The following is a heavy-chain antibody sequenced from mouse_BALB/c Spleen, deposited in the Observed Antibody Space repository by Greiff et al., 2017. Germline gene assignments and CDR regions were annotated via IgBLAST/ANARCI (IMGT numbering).Heavy chain of an antibody. CDR3: ARSTGYGNYGRHAYWYFDV. CDR2: INPYNDGT. Sequence: EVQLQQSGPELVKPGASVKMSCKASGYTFTSYVMHWVKQKPGQGLEWIGYINPYNDGTKYNEKFKGKATLTSDKSSSTAYMELSSLTSEDSAVYYCARSTGYGNYGRHAYWYFDVWGAGTTVTVSS. V-gene: IGHV1-14*01. D-gene: IGHD2-1*01. CDR1: GYTFTSYV. J-gene: IGHJ1*01.